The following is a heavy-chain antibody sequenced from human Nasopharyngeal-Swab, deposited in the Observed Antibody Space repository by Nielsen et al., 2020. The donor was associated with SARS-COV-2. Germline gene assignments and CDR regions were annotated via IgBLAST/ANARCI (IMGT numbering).Heavy chain of an antibody. CDR1: GFTFSNSW. J-gene: IGHJ5*02. D-gene: IGHD2-2*01. CDR3: ARRLGYCSSTSCYARFDP. V-gene: IGHV3-7*03. CDR2: IKQDGTEE. Sequence: GESLKISCAASGFTFSNSWMTWVRQAPGKGLEWVANIKQDGTEEYYVDSVKGRFTISRDNAKNSLFLQMNSLRAEDTAVYYCARRLGYCSSTSCYARFDPWGQGTLVTVSS.